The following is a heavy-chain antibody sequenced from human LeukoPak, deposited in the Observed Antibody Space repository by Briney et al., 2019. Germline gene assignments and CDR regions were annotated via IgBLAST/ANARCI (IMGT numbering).Heavy chain of an antibody. D-gene: IGHD3-3*01. CDR3: ARHWSEDFWRPYYFNY. CDR1: GGSFSGYY. V-gene: IGHV4-34*01. J-gene: IGHJ4*02. CDR2: INHSGST. Sequence: PSETLSLTCAVYGGSFSGYYWGWIRQSPGKGLEWIGEINHSGSTNYNPSLKSRVTISVDTSKNQFSLKLSSVTAADTAVYYCARHWSEDFWRPYYFNYWGPGTLVTVSS.